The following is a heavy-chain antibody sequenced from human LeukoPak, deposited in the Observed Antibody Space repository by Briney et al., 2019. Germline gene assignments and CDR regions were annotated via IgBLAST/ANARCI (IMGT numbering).Heavy chain of an antibody. V-gene: IGHV4-34*01. CDR2: INHRGST. Sequence: SETLSLTCAVYVGFFSGYYWSWIRQPPGKALGWIGEINHRGSTNYNPSLKSRVTISVDTSKIQFSLMLSSVTAANRAVYYCARDPAFSWSYYFDYWGQGTLVTVSS. CDR1: VGFFSGYY. CDR3: ARDPAFSWSYYFDY. D-gene: IGHD3-3*02. J-gene: IGHJ4*02.